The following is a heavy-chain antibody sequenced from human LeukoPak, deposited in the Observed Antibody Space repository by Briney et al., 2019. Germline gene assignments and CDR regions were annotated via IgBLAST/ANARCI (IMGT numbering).Heavy chain of an antibody. J-gene: IGHJ4*02. CDR2: ISCYNGDT. CDR1: RYTLTKRS. D-gene: IGHD6-19*01. V-gene: IGHV1-18*01. CDR3: ARGPRNSSGWYDHFDQ. Sequence: ASVKVSCKASRYTLTKRSISWVRQAPGQGLEWMGWISCYNGDTKYAQNFQGRVTMTTDASTTTAYMELRSLTSDDTAVYDWARGPRNSSGWYDHFDQWGQGTLVTVSS.